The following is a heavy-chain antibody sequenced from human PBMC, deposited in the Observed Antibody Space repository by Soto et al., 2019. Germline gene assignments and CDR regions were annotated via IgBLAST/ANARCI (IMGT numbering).Heavy chain of an antibody. CDR2: INAGNGNT. J-gene: IGHJ4*02. CDR3: ARTSGYYFFDY. V-gene: IGHV1-3*01. D-gene: IGHD3-3*01. CDR1: GYTFTEYD. Sequence: VASVKVSCKTSGYTFTEYDINWVRQAPGQRLEWMGWINAGNGNTKYSQKFQGRVTITRDTSASTAYMELSSLRSEDTAVYYCARTSGYYFFDYWGQGTLVTVSS.